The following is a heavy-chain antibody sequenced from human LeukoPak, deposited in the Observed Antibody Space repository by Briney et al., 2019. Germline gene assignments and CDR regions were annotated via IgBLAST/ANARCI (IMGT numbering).Heavy chain of an antibody. D-gene: IGHD2-15*01. V-gene: IGHV3-7*01. Sequence: GGSLRLSCAASGFTFSSYWMSWVRQAPGKGLEWVANIKQDGSEKYYVDSVKGRCTISRDNAKNSLYLQMNSLRAEDTAVYYCARDFEDSDYYYYYMDVWGKGTTVTVSS. J-gene: IGHJ6*03. CDR1: GFTFSSYW. CDR2: IKQDGSEK. CDR3: ARDFEDSDYYYYYMDV.